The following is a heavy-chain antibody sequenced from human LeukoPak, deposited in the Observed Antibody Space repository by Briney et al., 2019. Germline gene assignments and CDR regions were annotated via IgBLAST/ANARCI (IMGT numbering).Heavy chain of an antibody. CDR3: ARDRHKLVDIVAGILDY. CDR2: IYYSGST. J-gene: IGHJ4*02. CDR1: GGSITSSSYY. Sequence: SETLSLTCNVSGGSITSSSYYWGWIRQSPGKGLEWIGSIYYSGSTYYNPSLKSRVTISQDTSKNQFSLKVSSVTAADTAVYYCARDRHKLVDIVAGILDYWGQGTLVTVSS. V-gene: IGHV4-39*07. D-gene: IGHD5-12*01.